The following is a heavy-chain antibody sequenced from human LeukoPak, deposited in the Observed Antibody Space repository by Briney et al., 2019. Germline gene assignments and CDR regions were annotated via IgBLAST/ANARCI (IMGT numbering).Heavy chain of an antibody. V-gene: IGHV4-59*01. CDR3: ARVTYHYDSSGYYYLQSGAFDI. D-gene: IGHD3-22*01. Sequence: SETLSLTCTVSDDSITMYYWTWIRQPPGKGLEWIGYVDHTGSTKFNPSLNGRVSISRDTSNNFFSLRLRSVTAADTAVYYCARVTYHYDSSGYYYLQSGAFDIWGQGTMVTVSS. CDR2: VDHTGST. CDR1: DDSITMYY. J-gene: IGHJ3*02.